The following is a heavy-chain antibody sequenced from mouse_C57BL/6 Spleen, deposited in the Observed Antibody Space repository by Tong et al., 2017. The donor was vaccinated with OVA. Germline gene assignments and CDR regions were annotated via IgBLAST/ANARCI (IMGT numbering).Heavy chain of an antibody. D-gene: IGHD2-4*01. J-gene: IGHJ2*01. Sequence: VQLQESGAELMKPGASVKISCKATGYTFSSYWIEWVKQRPGHGLEWIGVINPGSGGTNYNEKFKGKATLTADKSSSTAYMQLSSLTSDDSAVYFCAKGITTDYWGQGTTLTVSS. CDR1: GYTFSSYW. CDR2: INPGSGGT. V-gene: IGHV1-54*01. CDR3: AKGITTDY.